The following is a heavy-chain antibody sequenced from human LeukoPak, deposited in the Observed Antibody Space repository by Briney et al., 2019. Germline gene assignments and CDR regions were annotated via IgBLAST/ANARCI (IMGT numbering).Heavy chain of an antibody. D-gene: IGHD2-15*01. CDR2: ISSSSSYI. CDR1: RFTFSTYS. V-gene: IGHV3-21*04. Sequence: GGSLRLSCAASRFTFSTYSMNWVRQAPGKGLEWVSFISSSSSYIYYADSVKGRFTISRDNSKNTLYLQMNSLRAEDTAVYYCAKYTTRQGRFDPWGQGTLVTVSS. CDR3: AKYTTRQGRFDP. J-gene: IGHJ5*02.